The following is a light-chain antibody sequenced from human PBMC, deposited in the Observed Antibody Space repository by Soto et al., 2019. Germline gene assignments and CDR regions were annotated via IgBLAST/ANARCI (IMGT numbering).Light chain of an antibody. CDR1: QTISSW. CDR3: QRYNSYSEA. V-gene: IGKV1-5*03. J-gene: IGKJ1*01. Sequence: DIQMTQSPSTLSGSVGDRVTITCRASQTISSWLAWYQQKPEKAPKLLIYKASTLKSGVPSMFSGSGSGTEFTLTISSLQPDDFATYYCQRYNSYSEAFGQGTKVDIK. CDR2: KAS.